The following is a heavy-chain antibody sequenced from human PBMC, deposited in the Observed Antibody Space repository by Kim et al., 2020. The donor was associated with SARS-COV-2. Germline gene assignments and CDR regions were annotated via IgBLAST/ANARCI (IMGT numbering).Heavy chain of an antibody. CDR2: ISSSSSYI. V-gene: IGHV3-21*01. CDR3: ARDLSSDTHVTMVRGVIIPSPPYGMDV. CDR1: GFTFSSYS. D-gene: IGHD3-10*01. Sequence: GGSLRLSCAASGFTFSSYSMNWVRQAPGKGLEWVSSISSSSSYIYYADSVKGRFTISRDNAKNSLYLQMNSLRAEDTAVYYCARDLSSDTHVTMVRGVIIPSPPYGMDVWGQGTTVTVSS. J-gene: IGHJ6*02.